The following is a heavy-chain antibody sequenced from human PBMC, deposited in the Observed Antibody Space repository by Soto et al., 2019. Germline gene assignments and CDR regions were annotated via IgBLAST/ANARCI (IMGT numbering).Heavy chain of an antibody. CDR2: IYYTGYT. CDR1: GSSICSFY. Sequence: SATLSLTCTVPGSSICSFYWGWIRQPPVKGLEWIGYIYYTGYTNYNPSLKSRVTISVDTSKNQFSLNVSSVTAADTAVYYCARVKWFGESGFDYWGQGTLVTVS. J-gene: IGHJ4*02. V-gene: IGHV4-59*01. D-gene: IGHD3-10*01. CDR3: ARVKWFGESGFDY.